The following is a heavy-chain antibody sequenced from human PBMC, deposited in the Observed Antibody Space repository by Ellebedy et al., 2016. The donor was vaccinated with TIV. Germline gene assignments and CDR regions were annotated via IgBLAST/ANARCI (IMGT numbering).Heavy chain of an antibody. Sequence: GESLKISCAASGFNFRSYWMTWVRQAPGKGLEWVARIRQEGDEIYYVESVKGRFTISRDNAKNSLFLQMNSLRVEDTAVYYCARRASYGDYAVQVNPWFDPWGQGTLVTVSS. CDR3: ARRASYGDYAVQVNPWFDP. J-gene: IGHJ5*02. CDR2: IRQEGDEI. V-gene: IGHV3-7*01. CDR1: GFNFRSYW. D-gene: IGHD4-17*01.